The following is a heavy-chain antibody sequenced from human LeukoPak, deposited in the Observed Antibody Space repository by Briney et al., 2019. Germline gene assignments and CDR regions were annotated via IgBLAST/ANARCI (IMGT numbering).Heavy chain of an antibody. J-gene: IGHJ6*02. V-gene: IGHV3-15*01. Sequence: PGGSLRLSCAAPGFTFSNAWMNWVRQAPGKGLEWVGRIKSKTDGGTPDYAAPVKGRFTISRDDSQNTLYLQMNSLTTEDTAVYYCTTASDYGNYYYGMDVWGQGTTVTVSS. CDR2: IKSKTDGGTP. CDR1: GFTFSNAW. CDR3: TTASDYGNYYYGMDV. D-gene: IGHD4-17*01.